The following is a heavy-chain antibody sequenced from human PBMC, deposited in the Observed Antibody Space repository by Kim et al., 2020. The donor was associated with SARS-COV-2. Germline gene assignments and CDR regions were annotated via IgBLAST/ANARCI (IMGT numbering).Heavy chain of an antibody. CDR2: INHSGST. V-gene: IGHV4-34*01. J-gene: IGHJ4*02. D-gene: IGHD3-22*01. Sequence: SETLSLTCAVYGGSFSGYYWSWIRQPPGKGLEWIGEINHSGSTNYNPSLKSRVTISVDTSKNQFSLKLSSVTAADTAVYYCARTSSFYYDSSRWGQGTLVTVSS. CDR1: GGSFSGYY. CDR3: ARTSSFYYDSSR.